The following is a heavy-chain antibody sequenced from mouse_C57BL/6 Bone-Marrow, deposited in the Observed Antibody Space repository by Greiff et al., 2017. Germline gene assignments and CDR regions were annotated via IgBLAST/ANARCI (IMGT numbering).Heavy chain of an antibody. CDR3: ARRGLYYGYVWFAY. Sequence: QVQLQQSGAELARPGASVKLSCKASGYTFTSYGISWVKQRTGQGLEWIGEIYPRSGNTYYNEKFKGKATLTADKSSSTAYMELRSLTSEDSAVYFSARRGLYYGYVWFAYWGQGTLVTVSA. CDR1: GYTFTSYG. J-gene: IGHJ3*01. V-gene: IGHV1-81*01. D-gene: IGHD2-2*01. CDR2: IYPRSGNT.